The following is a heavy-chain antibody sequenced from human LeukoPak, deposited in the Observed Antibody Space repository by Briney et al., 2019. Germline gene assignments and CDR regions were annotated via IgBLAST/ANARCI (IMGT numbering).Heavy chain of an antibody. CDR1: GFTFSSYA. D-gene: IGHD6-19*01. J-gene: IGHJ4*02. Sequence: GGSLRLSCAASGFTFSSYAMGWVRQAPGKGLEWVSAISGSGGSTYYADSVKGRFTISRDNSKNTLYLQMNSLRAEDTAVYYCAAVTPPGIAVAGTGSIYDYWGQGTLVTVSS. V-gene: IGHV3-23*01. CDR3: AAVTPPGIAVAGTGSIYDY. CDR2: ISGSGGST.